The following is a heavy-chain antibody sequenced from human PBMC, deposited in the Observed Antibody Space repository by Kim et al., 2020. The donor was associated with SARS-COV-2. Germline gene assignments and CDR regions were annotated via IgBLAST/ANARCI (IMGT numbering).Heavy chain of an antibody. CDR1: GGSMSHFY. D-gene: IGHD1-26*01. J-gene: IGHJ4*02. Sequence: SETLSLTCTVSGGSMSHFYWSWIRQPAGQTLEWIGRLYTSESTHYNPSLRSRVTMSLDTSKNQFSLILNSVTVADSAIYYCARGSFSGSYREGYYFDYWGQGILVTVSS. CDR3: ARGSFSGSYREGYYFDY. V-gene: IGHV4-4*07. CDR2: LYTSEST.